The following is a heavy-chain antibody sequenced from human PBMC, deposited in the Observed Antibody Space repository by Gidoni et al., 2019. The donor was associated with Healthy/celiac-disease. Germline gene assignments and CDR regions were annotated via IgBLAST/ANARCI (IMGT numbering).Heavy chain of an antibody. J-gene: IGHJ5*02. CDR1: GGTFSRYT. CDR3: ARVREDYGSGSYYPHGFDP. D-gene: IGHD3-10*01. CDR2: IIPILGIA. Sequence: QVQLVQSGAEVKTPGSSVKVSCKASGGTFSRYTISWVRQAPGQGLEWMGRIIPILGIANYAQKFQGRVTITADKSTSTAYMELSSLRSEDTAVYYCARVREDYGSGSYYPHGFDPWGQGTLVTVSS. V-gene: IGHV1-69*02.